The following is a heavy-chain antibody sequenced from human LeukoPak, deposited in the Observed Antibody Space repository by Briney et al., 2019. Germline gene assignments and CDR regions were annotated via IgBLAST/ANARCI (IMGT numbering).Heavy chain of an antibody. CDR3: ARGGYDSWSGSLYYYYYMDV. Sequence: ASVKVSCKXSGGTFSSYAISWVRQAPGQGLEWMGGIIPIFGTANYAQKFQGRVTITADESTSTAYMELSSLRSEDTAVYYCARGGYDSWSGSLYYYYYMDVWGKGTTVTVSS. CDR1: GGTFSSYA. CDR2: IIPIFGTA. D-gene: IGHD3-3*01. J-gene: IGHJ6*03. V-gene: IGHV1-69*13.